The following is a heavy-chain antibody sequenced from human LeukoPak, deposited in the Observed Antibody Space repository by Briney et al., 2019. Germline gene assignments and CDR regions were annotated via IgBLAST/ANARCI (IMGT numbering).Heavy chain of an antibody. V-gene: IGHV3-30*04. CDR3: ARAPGGRSWYYFDY. Sequence: GGSLRLSCAAPGFTFSSYAIHWVRQAPGKGLEWVAVTVFDGSNEYYADSVKGRFTISRDNSKNTVYLQMSGLRPEDTAVYYCARAPGGRSWYYFDYWGQGTLVTVSS. D-gene: IGHD6-13*01. CDR2: TVFDGSNE. J-gene: IGHJ4*02. CDR1: GFTFSSYA.